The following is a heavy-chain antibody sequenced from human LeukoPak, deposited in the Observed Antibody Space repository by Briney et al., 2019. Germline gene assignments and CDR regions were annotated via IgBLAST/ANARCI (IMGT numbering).Heavy chain of an antibody. Sequence: SETLSLTCAVYGGSFSGYYWSWIRQPPGKGLEWIGEINHSGSTNYNPSLKSRVTISVDTSKNQFSLKLSSVTAADTAVYYCARHVSGSSWFDPWGPGTLVTVSS. D-gene: IGHD1-26*01. V-gene: IGHV4-34*01. CDR3: ARHVSGSSWFDP. CDR2: INHSGST. J-gene: IGHJ5*02. CDR1: GGSFSGYY.